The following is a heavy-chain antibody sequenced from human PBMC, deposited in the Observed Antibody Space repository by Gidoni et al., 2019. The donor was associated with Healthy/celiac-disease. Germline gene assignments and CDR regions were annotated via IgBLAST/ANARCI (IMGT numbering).Heavy chain of an antibody. J-gene: IGHJ4*02. CDR3: ARVLVYGDYSYFDY. Sequence: QVQLQASGPGLVKPEGSRALTDAGSGGSSSSSNGGSGVRQPPGKGLEWIGEIYHSGSTNYNPSLQIRVPISVDKSKNQFSLKLSSVTAADTAVYYCARVLVYGDYSYFDYWGQGTLVTVSS. V-gene: IGHV4-4*02. CDR2: IYHSGST. CDR1: GGSSSSSNG. D-gene: IGHD4-17*01.